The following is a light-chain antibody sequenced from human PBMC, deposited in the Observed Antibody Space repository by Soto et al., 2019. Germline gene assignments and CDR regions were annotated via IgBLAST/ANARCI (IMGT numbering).Light chain of an antibody. V-gene: IGLV2-11*01. CDR1: NSDVSGYNY. J-gene: IGLJ3*02. CDR2: DVT. Sequence: QSALTQPRSVSGSPGPAVTISCTGTNSDVSGYNYVSWYQQHPGKAPKLMIYDVTKRPSGVPDRFFGFKSGNTASLTISGLQAEDDADYYCCSDAGIYTVFGGGTTLTVL. CDR3: CSDAGIYTV.